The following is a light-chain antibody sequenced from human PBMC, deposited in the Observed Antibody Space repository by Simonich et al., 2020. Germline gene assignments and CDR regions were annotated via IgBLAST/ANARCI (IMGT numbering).Light chain of an antibody. CDR2: WES. CDR1: QSVLYSSNNKNY. V-gene: IGKV4-1*01. J-gene: IGKJ1*01. CDR3: QQYYSTPPT. Sequence: DIVMTQSPDSLAVSLGERATINCKSSQSVLYSSNNKNYLAWYQQKPGQPPKLLIYWESTRESGVPDQFSGIGSGTDFTRTISSLQAEDVAVYYCQQYYSTPPTFGQGTKVEIK.